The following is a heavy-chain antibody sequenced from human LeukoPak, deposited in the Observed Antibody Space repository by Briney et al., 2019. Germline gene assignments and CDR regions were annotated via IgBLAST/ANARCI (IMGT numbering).Heavy chain of an antibody. CDR2: ICGSGP. CDR1: GFTFSSYA. Sequence: GGSLRLSCAASGFTFSSYAMSWVRQAPGKGLEWVSGICGSGPHYADSVKGRFTISRDNSKNTLYLQMDSLRAEDTAVYYCAKLAASAAPHEALDYWGQGTLVTVSS. CDR3: AKLAASAAPHEALDY. D-gene: IGHD2-15*01. J-gene: IGHJ4*02. V-gene: IGHV3-23*01.